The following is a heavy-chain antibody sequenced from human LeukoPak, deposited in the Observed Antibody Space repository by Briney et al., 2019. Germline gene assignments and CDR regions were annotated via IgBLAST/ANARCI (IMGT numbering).Heavy chain of an antibody. CDR3: ARGRWELLHDAFDI. CDR2: IYSGGST. J-gene: IGHJ3*02. D-gene: IGHD1-26*01. V-gene: IGHV3-66*01. Sequence: GGSLRLSCAASGFIFSSYEMNWVRQAPGKGLEWVSVIYSGGSTYYADSVKGRFTTSRDNSKNTLYLQMNSLRAEDTAVYYCARGRWELLHDAFDIWGQGTMVTVSS. CDR1: GFIFSSYE.